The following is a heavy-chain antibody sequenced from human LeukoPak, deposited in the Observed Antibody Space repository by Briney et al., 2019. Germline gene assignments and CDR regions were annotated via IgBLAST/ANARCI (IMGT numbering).Heavy chain of an antibody. CDR3: AGKPATIFGAGYWYFDL. Sequence: SETLSLTCTVSGGSISSGSYYWSWIRQPAGKGLEWIGRIYTSGSTNYNPSLKSRVTISVDTSKNQFSLKLSSVTAADTAVYYCAGKPATIFGAGYWYFDLWGRGTLVTVSS. D-gene: IGHD3-3*01. CDR2: IYTSGST. J-gene: IGHJ2*01. CDR1: GGSISSGSYY. V-gene: IGHV4-61*02.